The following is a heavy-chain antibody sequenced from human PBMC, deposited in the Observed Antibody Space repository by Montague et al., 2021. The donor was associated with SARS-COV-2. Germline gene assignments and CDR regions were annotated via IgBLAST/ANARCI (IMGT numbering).Heavy chain of an antibody. CDR2: INHSGSS. V-gene: IGHV4-34*01. D-gene: IGHD2-21*02. CDR3: ARLAYCGADCFSGWEIFFDS. Sequence: SETLSLTCAVSGGSFSSYYWSWIRQPPGKGLEWIAEINHSGSSXXXPSXXXRVTMSVDTSKNQFSLKLNSVTVADTVVYYCARLAYCGADCFSGWEIFFDSRGPGTLVTVSS. CDR1: GGSFSSYY. J-gene: IGHJ4*02.